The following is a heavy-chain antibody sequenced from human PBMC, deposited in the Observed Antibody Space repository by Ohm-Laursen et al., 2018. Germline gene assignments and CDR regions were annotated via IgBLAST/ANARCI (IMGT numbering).Heavy chain of an antibody. CDR3: VRSLTVADYYYGMDV. V-gene: IGHV4-31*02. D-gene: IGHD4-11*01. J-gene: IGHJ6*02. CDR2: IYYSGST. CDR1: GGSISGYY. Sequence: SQTLSFTWTVSGGSISGYYWSWIRQRPGKGLEWIGYIYYSGSTYYNSFLKSRVTISVNTSKNQFFLKLSSVTAADTAVYYWVRSLTVADYYYGMDVWGQGTPVPVPS.